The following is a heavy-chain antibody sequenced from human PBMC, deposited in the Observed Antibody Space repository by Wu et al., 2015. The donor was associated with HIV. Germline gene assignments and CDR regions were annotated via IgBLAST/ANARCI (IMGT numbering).Heavy chain of an antibody. Sequence: VSCKASGYTFTGLLYALGATGPWTRDLSGWDGSNTNSGVTKYAQKFQGRVTMTRDTSISTVHMELTRLRPDDTGVYYCARLGYSSSSVEYYYYMDVWGKGTTVTVSS. CDR2: SNTNSGVT. CDR3: ARLGYSSSSVEYYYYMDV. V-gene: IGHV1-2*02. J-gene: IGHJ6*03. CDR1: GYTFTGLL. D-gene: IGHD6-6*01.